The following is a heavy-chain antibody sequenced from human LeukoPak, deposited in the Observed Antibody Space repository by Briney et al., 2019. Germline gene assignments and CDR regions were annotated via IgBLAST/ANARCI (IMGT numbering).Heavy chain of an antibody. CDR2: INSDGSST. CDR3: ARDPGPAGWSDY. V-gene: IGHV3-74*01. J-gene: IGHJ4*02. Sequence: GGSLRLSCAASGFTFSSYWMHWVRQAPGKGLVRVSRINSDGSSTSYADSVKGRFTISRDNAKNTLYLQMNSLRADDTAVYYCARDPGPAGWSDYWGQGTLVTVSS. D-gene: IGHD2-2*01. CDR1: GFTFSSYW.